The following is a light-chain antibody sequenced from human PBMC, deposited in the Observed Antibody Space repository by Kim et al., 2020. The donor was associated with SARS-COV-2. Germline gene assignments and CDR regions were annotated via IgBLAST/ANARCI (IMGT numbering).Light chain of an antibody. V-gene: IGLV3-1*01. CDR3: QAWDSSTAV. CDR1: KLGDKY. J-gene: IGLJ3*02. Sequence: VSPGQKASLTCSGDKLGDKYACWYQQKPGQSPVLVIYQDSKRPSGIPERFSGSISGNTATLTISGTQAMDEADYYCQAWDSSTAVFGGGTQLTVL. CDR2: QDS.